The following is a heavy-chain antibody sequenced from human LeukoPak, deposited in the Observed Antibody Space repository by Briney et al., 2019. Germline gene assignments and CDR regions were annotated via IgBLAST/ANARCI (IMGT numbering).Heavy chain of an antibody. CDR1: GFTFSDYY. V-gene: IGHV3-11*01. CDR3: ARDSRTRRFLEWLPLDY. D-gene: IGHD3-3*01. CDR2: ISSSGSTI. Sequence: GSLRLSCAASGFTFSDYYMSWIRQAPGKGLEWVSYISSSGSTIYYADSVKGRFTISRDNAKNSLYLQMNSLRAEDTAVYYCARDSRTRRFLEWLPLDYWGQGTLVTVSS. J-gene: IGHJ4*02.